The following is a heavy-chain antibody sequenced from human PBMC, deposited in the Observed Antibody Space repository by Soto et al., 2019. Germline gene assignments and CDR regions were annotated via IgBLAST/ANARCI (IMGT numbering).Heavy chain of an antibody. V-gene: IGHV3-7*01. CDR3: ARVVHTIFGVVSPTFDY. D-gene: IGHD3-3*01. J-gene: IGHJ4*02. CDR1: GFTFSSYW. Sequence: EVQLVESGGGLVQPGGSLRLSCAASGFTFSSYWMSWVRQAPGKGLEWVANIKQDGSEKYYVDSMKGRFTISRDNAKNSLYLQMNSLRAEDTAVYYCARVVHTIFGVVSPTFDYWGQGTLVTVSS. CDR2: IKQDGSEK.